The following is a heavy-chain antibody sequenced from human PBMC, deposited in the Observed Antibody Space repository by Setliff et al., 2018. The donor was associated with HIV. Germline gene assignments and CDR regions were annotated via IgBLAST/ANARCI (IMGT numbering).Heavy chain of an antibody. J-gene: IGHJ3*02. CDR1: GYSISSGNY. CDR3: ARGQPQGGGTYWSAFDI. V-gene: IGHV4-38-2*01. Sequence: PSETLSLTCAVFGYSISSGNYWGWIRQPPGKGLEWIGSSYHTGSTYYNPSLKSRVTISVDTSKNQFSLKLSSVTAADTAVYYCARGQPQGGGTYWSAFDIWGQGTMVTVSS. CDR2: SYHTGST. D-gene: IGHD1-26*01.